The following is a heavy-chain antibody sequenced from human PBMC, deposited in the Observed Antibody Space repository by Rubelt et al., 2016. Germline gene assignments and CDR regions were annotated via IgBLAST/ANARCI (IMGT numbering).Heavy chain of an antibody. V-gene: IGHV3-30*03. CDR2: ISYDGSNK. J-gene: IGHJ4*02. CDR1: GFTFSSYS. CDR3: ASRISSGWYGDDY. D-gene: IGHD6-19*01. Sequence: VQLVESGGGLVQPGGSLRLSCAASGFTFSSYSMNWVRQAPGKGLEWVAIISYDGSNKYYADSVKGRFTISRDNSKNTLFLQRNSLSAEDTAGYYCASRISSGWYGDDYWGQGTLVTVSS.